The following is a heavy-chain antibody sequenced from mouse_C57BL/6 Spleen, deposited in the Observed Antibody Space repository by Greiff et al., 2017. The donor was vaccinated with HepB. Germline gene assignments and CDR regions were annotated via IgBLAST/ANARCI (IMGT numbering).Heavy chain of an antibody. V-gene: IGHV1-39*01. CDR3: ARGDYGSSYGGYAMDY. CDR2: INPNYGTT. J-gene: IGHJ4*01. CDR1: GYSFTDYN. Sequence: EVKLMESGPELVKPGASVKISCKASGYSFTDYNMNWVKQSNGKSLEWIGVINPNYGTTSYNQKFKGKSTLTVDQSSSTAYMQLNSLTSEDSAVYYCARGDYGSSYGGYAMDYWGQGTSVTVSS. D-gene: IGHD1-1*01.